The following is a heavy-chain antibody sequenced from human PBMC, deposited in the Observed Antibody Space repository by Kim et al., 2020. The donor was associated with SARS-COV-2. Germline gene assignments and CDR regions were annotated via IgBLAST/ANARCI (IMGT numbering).Heavy chain of an antibody. CDR3: AKDKKKAGVGYSSSWYVFGAFDI. V-gene: IGHV3-43*02. CDR2: ISGDGGST. D-gene: IGHD6-13*01. J-gene: IGHJ3*02. CDR1: GFTFDDYA. Sequence: GGSLRLSCAASGFTFDDYAMHWVRQAPGKGLEWVSLISGDGGSTYYADSVKGRFTISRDNSKNSLYLQMNSLRTEDTALYYCAKDKKKAGVGYSSSWYVFGAFDIWGQGTMVTVSS.